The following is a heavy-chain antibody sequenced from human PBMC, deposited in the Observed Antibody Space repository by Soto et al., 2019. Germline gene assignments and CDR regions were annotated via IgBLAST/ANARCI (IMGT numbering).Heavy chain of an antibody. CDR1: GFTFSRYA. J-gene: IGHJ4*02. CDR2: MSGSGGDI. V-gene: IGHV3-23*01. CDR3: ARDRPHFDY. Sequence: GGSLRLSCTVSGFTFSRYAMSWVRQAPGKGLEWVSAMSGSGGDIYYADSVKGRFTISRDNSKNTLYLQMNSLRAEDTAVYYCARDRPHFDYWGQGTLVTVSS.